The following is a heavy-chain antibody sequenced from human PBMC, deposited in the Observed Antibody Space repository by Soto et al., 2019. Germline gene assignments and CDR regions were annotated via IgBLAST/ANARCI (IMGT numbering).Heavy chain of an antibody. V-gene: IGHV3-30*18. CDR2: ISYDGSNK. Sequence: GGSLRLSCAASGFTFSGYGMHWVRQSPGRGLEWVAVISYDGSNKYYADSVKGRFTISGDNSKNTLYLQMNSLRAEDTAVYYCAKEDYGDYAVDYWGQGTLVTVSS. J-gene: IGHJ4*02. D-gene: IGHD4-17*01. CDR1: GFTFSGYG. CDR3: AKEDYGDYAVDY.